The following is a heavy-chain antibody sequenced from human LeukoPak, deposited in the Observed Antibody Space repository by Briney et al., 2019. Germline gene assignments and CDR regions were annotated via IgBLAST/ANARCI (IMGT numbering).Heavy chain of an antibody. D-gene: IGHD3-22*01. CDR1: GYTFTSYG. Sequence: PKASVKVSCKASGYTFTSYGISWVRQAPGQGLEWVGWISAYNGNTNYAQKLQGRVTMTPDTSTSIAQMELRSVRSDDTAVYYCARWESTYYYDSSGFQHWGQGTLVTVSS. CDR2: ISAYNGNT. CDR3: ARWESTYYYDSSGFQH. V-gene: IGHV1-18*01. J-gene: IGHJ1*01.